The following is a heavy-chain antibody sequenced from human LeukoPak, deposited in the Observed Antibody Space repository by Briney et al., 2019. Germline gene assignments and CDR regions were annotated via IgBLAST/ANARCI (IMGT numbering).Heavy chain of an antibody. CDR1: GGSISSSSYY. V-gene: IGHV4-39*07. Sequence: SETLSLTCTVSGGSISSSSYYWGWIRQPPGKGLEWIGSIYYSGSTYYNPSLKSRVTISVDTSKNQFSLKLSSVTAADTAVYYCATTYYDYVWGSYRYRAFDIWGQGTMVTVSS. D-gene: IGHD3-16*02. J-gene: IGHJ3*02. CDR2: IYYSGST. CDR3: ATTYYDYVWGSYRYRAFDI.